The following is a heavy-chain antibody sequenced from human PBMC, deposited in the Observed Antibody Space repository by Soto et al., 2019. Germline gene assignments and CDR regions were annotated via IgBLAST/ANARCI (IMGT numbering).Heavy chain of an antibody. D-gene: IGHD1-26*01. CDR2: MSSDGSKI. CDR1: GFDFTYYA. J-gene: IGHJ4*02. V-gene: IGHV3-30*18. Sequence: QVQLVESGGGAVQPGESLRLSCVASGFDFTYYAMHWVRQAPGKGLESVAVMSSDGSKIHHTDSVKGRLTISRDNSKNTLYLQMNRLRKEDTAVYFCAKDEGVGGTLGLFDYWGQGTLVSVSS. CDR3: AKDEGVGGTLGLFDY.